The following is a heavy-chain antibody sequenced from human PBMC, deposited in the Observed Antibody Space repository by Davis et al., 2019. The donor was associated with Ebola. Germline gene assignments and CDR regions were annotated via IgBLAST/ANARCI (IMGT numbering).Heavy chain of an antibody. CDR3: ARGRRAGDYYYGMDV. CDR1: GFSFSTFA. D-gene: IGHD6-19*01. J-gene: IGHJ6*02. CDR2: ISSSGGDR. Sequence: GESLKISCAASGFSFSTFAMTWVRQAPGKGLEWVSTISSSGGDRYYADSVKGRFTISRDNAKNSLYLQMNSLRAEDTAVYYCARGRRAGDYYYGMDVWGQGTTVTVSS. V-gene: IGHV3-23*01.